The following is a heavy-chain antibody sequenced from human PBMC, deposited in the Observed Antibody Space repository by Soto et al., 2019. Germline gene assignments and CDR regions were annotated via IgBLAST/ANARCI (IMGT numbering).Heavy chain of an antibody. D-gene: IGHD3-16*01. Sequence: AGGSLRLSCAASGFTFSSYGMHWVRQAPGKGLEWVAVISYDGSNKYYADSVKGRFTISRDNSKNTLYLQMNSLRAEDTAVYYCAKLYGGDLNYFDYWGQGTLVTVSS. CDR3: AKLYGGDLNYFDY. V-gene: IGHV3-30*18. CDR2: ISYDGSNK. CDR1: GFTFSSYG. J-gene: IGHJ4*02.